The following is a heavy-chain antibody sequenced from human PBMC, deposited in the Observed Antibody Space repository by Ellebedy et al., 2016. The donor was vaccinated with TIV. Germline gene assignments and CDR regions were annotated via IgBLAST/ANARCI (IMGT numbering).Heavy chain of an antibody. D-gene: IGHD3-16*01. CDR2: ISSDGSRT. J-gene: IGHJ4*02. V-gene: IGHV3-74*03. Sequence: GGSLRLSXAASGFSFSNYWMDWVRQAPGKGLVWVSRISSDGSRTMYADSVKGRFTFSRDNTKNTLYLQMNSLRAEDTAVYYCARVGGISEFDYWGQGTLVTVSS. CDR1: GFSFSNYW. CDR3: ARVGGISEFDY.